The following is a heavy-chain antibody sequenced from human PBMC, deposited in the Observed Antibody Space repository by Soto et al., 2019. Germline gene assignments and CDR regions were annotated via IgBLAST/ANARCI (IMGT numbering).Heavy chain of an antibody. D-gene: IGHD2-21*02. J-gene: IGHJ3*02. Sequence: LSCAGSGCTMNNNSKTWVRHAPGKGLEWVSAFSGRSKSTYYATSVKGRFTISKDNSKNTLYLQMKSLRAEDTALYYCAKGIDCGADCHSYDTFDIWGQGTVVTVSS. CDR2: FSGRSKST. V-gene: IGHV3-23*01. CDR1: GCTMNNNS. CDR3: AKGIDCGADCHSYDTFDI.